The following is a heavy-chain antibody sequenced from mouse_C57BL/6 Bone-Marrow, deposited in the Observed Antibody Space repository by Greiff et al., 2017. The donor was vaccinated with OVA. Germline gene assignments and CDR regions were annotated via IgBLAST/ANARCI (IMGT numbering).Heavy chain of an antibody. J-gene: IGHJ3*01. D-gene: IGHD1-1*01. CDR2: ISSGGDYI. V-gene: IGHV5-9-1*02. Sequence: EVQGVESGEGLVKPGGSLKLSCAASGFTFSSYAMSWVRQTPEKRLEWVAYISSGGDYIYYADTVKGRFTISRDNARNTLYLQMSSLKSEDTAMYYCTRDAGYYGSSPFAYWGQGTLVTVSA. CDR3: TRDAGYYGSSPFAY. CDR1: GFTFSSYA.